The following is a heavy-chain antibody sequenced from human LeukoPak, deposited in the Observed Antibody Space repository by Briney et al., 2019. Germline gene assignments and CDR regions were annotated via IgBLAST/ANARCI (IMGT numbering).Heavy chain of an antibody. V-gene: IGHV3-33*01. CDR2: IWYDGSNK. CDR3: ARDQSGYSSGWPH. CDR1: GFTFSSYG. J-gene: IGHJ4*02. Sequence: GRSLRLSCAASGFTFSSYGMHWVRQAPGKGLEWVAVIWYDGSNKYYVDSVKGRFTISRDNSKNTLYLQMNSLRAEDTAVYYCARDQSGYSSGWPHWGQGTLVTVSS. D-gene: IGHD6-19*01.